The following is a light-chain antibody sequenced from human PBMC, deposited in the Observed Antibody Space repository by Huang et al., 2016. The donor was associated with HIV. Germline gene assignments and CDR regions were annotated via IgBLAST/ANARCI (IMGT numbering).Light chain of an antibody. CDR2: GAS. V-gene: IGKV3-15*01. CDR1: QSVRSN. J-gene: IGKJ3*01. Sequence: IIMIQSPATLSVSPGDRATLSCSTSQSVRSNLAWYQQKAGQAPRLLIFGASTRTTCVPARFIGSGSGTEVTLTISNLQSEDLAVYYYQHYSNWPLFTFGPGTKVDIK. CDR3: QHYSNWPLFT.